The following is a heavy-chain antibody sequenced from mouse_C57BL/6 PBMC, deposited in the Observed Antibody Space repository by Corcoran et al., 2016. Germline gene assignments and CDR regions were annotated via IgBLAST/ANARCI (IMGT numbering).Heavy chain of an antibody. CDR3: ARYYGSSYWYFDV. Sequence: QIQLVQSGRELKKHGETVKIYCKASGYTFKTCGMRWVKQAQGKGLKWMGWITIYSGVPTYADDFKGRFAFSLEISASTAYLQINNLKNEDTATYCCARYYGSSYWYFDVWGTGTTVTVSS. CDR1: GYTFKTCG. J-gene: IGHJ1*03. CDR2: ITIYSGVP. V-gene: IGHV9-3*01. D-gene: IGHD1-1*01.